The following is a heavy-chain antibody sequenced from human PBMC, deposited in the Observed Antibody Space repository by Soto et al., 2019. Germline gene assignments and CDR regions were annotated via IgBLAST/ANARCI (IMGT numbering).Heavy chain of an antibody. D-gene: IGHD3-16*01. CDR1: SGSFSGYY. CDR2: LYQGLSI. V-gene: IGHV4-34*01. Sequence: SSETLSLTCAVYSGSFSGYYWSWIRQPPGKGLEWIGELYQGLSIVYNPSLESRGTISGDSSKNQFSLKLRSVTAADTAVYYCARHGGYYFDYWGQGTLVTVSS. CDR3: ARHGGYYFDY. J-gene: IGHJ4*02.